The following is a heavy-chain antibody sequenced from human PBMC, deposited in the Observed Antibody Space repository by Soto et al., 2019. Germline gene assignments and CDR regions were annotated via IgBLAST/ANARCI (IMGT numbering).Heavy chain of an antibody. CDR3: AKDAEDIVVVPAAMIYYYYMDV. CDR2: ISGSGGST. CDR1: GFTFSSYA. D-gene: IGHD2-2*01. J-gene: IGHJ6*03. V-gene: IGHV3-23*01. Sequence: EVQLLESGGGLVQPGGSLRLSCAASGFTFSSYAMSWVRQAPGKGLEWVSAISGSGGSTYYADSVKGRFTISRYNSKNTLYLQMNSLRAEDTAVYYCAKDAEDIVVVPAAMIYYYYMDVWGKGSTVTVSS.